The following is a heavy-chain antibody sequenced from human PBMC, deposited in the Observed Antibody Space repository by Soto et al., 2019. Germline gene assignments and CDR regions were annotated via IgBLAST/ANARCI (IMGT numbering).Heavy chain of an antibody. J-gene: IGHJ4*02. D-gene: IGHD1-1*01. CDR3: ARDNACVQFDI. Sequence: EEHLVESGGGLVQPGGSLRLSCAASGFSISRHTMHWVRQAPGRGLEYVSSMTGNGDNIYYAESVRGRFTISRDNSKNTLYLQMGSLRVDDMAIYYCARDNACVQFDIWGQGALVTVSS. CDR2: MTGNGDNI. V-gene: IGHV3-64*07. CDR1: GFSISRHT.